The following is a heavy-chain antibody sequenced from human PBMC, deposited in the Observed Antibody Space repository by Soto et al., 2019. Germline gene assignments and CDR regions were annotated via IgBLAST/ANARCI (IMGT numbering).Heavy chain of an antibody. D-gene: IGHD4-17*01. CDR1: GFTFSSYG. J-gene: IGHJ4*02. CDR2: ISYDGSNK. V-gene: IGHV3-30*18. Sequence: GGSLRLSCAASGFTFSSYGMHWVRQAPGKGLEWVAVISYDGSNKYYADSVKGRFTISRDNSKNTLYLQMNSLRAEDTAVYYCAKDYGDHYFDYWGQGTLVTVSS. CDR3: AKDYGDHYFDY.